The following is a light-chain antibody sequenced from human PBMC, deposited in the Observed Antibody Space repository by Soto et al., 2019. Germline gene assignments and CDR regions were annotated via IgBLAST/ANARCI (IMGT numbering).Light chain of an antibody. J-gene: IGLJ1*01. CDR2: DVS. CDR3: CSFAGPQSFEV. V-gene: IGLV2-11*01. CDR1: SSDIGGYTY. Sequence: PRSVSGSPGQSVTISCTGTSSDIGGYTYVSWYQQHPGKAPKVIIYDVSERPSGVPDRFSGSKSGNTASLTISGLQPEDEADYYCCSFAGPQSFEVFGEGTKVTVL.